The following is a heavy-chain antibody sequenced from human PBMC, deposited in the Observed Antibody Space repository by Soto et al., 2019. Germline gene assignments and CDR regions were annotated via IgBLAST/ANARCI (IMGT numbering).Heavy chain of an antibody. J-gene: IGHJ6*01. D-gene: IGHD6-13*01. CDR3: ARKVEAAAGAPSGMDV. CDR1: GFTFSSYG. CDR2: IRYDGSNK. Sequence: QVQLVESGGGVVQPGRSLRLSCAASGFTFSSYGMHWVRQAPGKGLEWVAVIRYDGSNKYYADSVKGRFTISRDNSKNTLYLQMNSLRAEDTAVYYCARKVEAAAGAPSGMDVWGQGTKVTASS. V-gene: IGHV3-33*01.